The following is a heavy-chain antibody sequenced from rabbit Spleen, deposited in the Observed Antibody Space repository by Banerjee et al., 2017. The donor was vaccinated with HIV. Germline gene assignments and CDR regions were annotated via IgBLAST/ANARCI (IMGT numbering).Heavy chain of an antibody. J-gene: IGHJ4*01. Sequence: QSLEQSGGDLVKSGASLTLTCTASGFSFSSSYYMCWVRQAPGKGLECIACIYGGSSGSTYYASWAKGRFTISKTSSTTVTLQMTSLTAADTATYFCARETSSGWGIVSFYFSLWGPGTLVTVS. CDR2: IYGGSSGST. CDR1: GFSFSSSYY. CDR3: ARETSSGWGIVSFYFSL. D-gene: IGHD4-1*01. V-gene: IGHV1S40*01.